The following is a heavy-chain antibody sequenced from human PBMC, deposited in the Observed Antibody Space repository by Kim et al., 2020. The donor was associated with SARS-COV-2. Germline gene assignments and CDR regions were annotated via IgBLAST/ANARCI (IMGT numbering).Heavy chain of an antibody. CDR2: IYHSGST. V-gene: IGHV4-34*01. J-gene: IGHJ4*02. CDR3: ARGPGLSTVRGILIKNYFDF. Sequence: SETLSLTCSVYGGSFNGYSCTWIRQPPGKGLEWIGEIYHSGSTKYNPSLTSRVTISADTSKNQVSLKLNSVTAADTGVYYCARGPGLSTVRGILIKNYFDFWGQGSLVTVSS. D-gene: IGHD3-10*01. CDR1: GGSFNGYS.